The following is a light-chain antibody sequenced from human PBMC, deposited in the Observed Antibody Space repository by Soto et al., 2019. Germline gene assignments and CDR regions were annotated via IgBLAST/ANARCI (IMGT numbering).Light chain of an antibody. CDR1: QSISSN. J-gene: IGKJ2*01. Sequence: EIVMTQSPATLSVSPGERATLSCRASQSISSNLAWYQQKPGQAPRLLIYSASTRAAGIPARFSGSGSGTEFTLTISSLQSEDFAVYYCQHHNDWVKTFGQGTKVEIK. CDR2: SAS. V-gene: IGKV3-15*01. CDR3: QHHNDWVKT.